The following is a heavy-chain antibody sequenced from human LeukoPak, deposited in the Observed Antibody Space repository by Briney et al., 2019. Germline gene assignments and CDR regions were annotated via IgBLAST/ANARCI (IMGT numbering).Heavy chain of an antibody. CDR3: ARDHCTSSGCYEYYSSGVDV. CDR2: INPNSGGT. J-gene: IGHJ6*02. CDR1: GYTFTDYY. D-gene: IGHD2-2*01. Sequence: ASVKVSCKASGYTFTDYYIQWVRQAPGQGRGWMGCINPNSGGTNSAQKFQGRVTMTRDTSVSTAYMELRRLRSDDTPVYYCARDHCTSSGCYEYYSSGVDVWGQGTTVTVSS. V-gene: IGHV1-2*02.